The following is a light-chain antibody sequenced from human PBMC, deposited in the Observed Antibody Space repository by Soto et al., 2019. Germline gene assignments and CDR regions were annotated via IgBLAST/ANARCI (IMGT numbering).Light chain of an antibody. Sequence: QSVLTQPPSASGTPGQTVTISCSGSSSNIGSNTVNWYQHLPGTAPKLLMYSNNRRPSGVPDRFSGSKSGTSASLAISGLQSEDEADYYCAAWDDSLNDYVFGTGTKLTVL. V-gene: IGLV1-44*01. CDR2: SNN. J-gene: IGLJ1*01. CDR1: SSNIGSNT. CDR3: AAWDDSLNDYV.